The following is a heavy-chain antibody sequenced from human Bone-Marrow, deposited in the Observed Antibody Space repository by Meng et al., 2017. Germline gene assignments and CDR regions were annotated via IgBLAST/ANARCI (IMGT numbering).Heavy chain of an antibody. Sequence: QGRSQHGGAGLLKPSETLSLTCAVYGGSFSGYYWSWIRQPPGKGLEWIGEINHSGSTNYNPSLKSRVTISVDTSKNQFSLKLSSVTAADTAVYYCARGLRAARPLLFGYWGQGTLVTVSS. D-gene: IGHD6-6*01. CDR2: INHSGST. CDR3: ARGLRAARPLLFGY. J-gene: IGHJ4*02. V-gene: IGHV4-34*01. CDR1: GGSFSGYY.